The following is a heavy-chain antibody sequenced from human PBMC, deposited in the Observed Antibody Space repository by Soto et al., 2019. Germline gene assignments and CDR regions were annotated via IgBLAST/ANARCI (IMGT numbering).Heavy chain of an antibody. CDR3: ARDLEATVTGRGAFGL. D-gene: IGHD6-19*01. V-gene: IGHV4-31*03. Sequence: QVQLQESGQGLVKPSQTLSLTCTVSGGSIRNDNFYWSYLRQRQGKGLEWIGYISYSGYTYYHPSRKSRLIIAVDPSNNQFSLILNSVSAADTAVYYCARDLEATVTGRGAFGLWGRGTLVTVSS. CDR1: GGSIRNDNFY. J-gene: IGHJ3*01. CDR2: ISYSGYT.